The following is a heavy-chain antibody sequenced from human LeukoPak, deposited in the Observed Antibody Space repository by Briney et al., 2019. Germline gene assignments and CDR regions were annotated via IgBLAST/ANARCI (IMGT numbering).Heavy chain of an antibody. D-gene: IGHD4-17*01. CDR3: ARDLGAATVTTDYYYYMDV. Sequence: PSETLSLTCSVSGDSVSRSDSYWDWIRQPPGKGLEWIGTIYYSGRTYYSPSLKSRVTISVDTSKNQFSLKLSSVTAADTAVYYCARDLGAATVTTDYYYYMDVWGKGTTVTVSS. CDR1: GDSVSRSDSY. CDR2: IYYSGRT. J-gene: IGHJ6*03. V-gene: IGHV4-39*07.